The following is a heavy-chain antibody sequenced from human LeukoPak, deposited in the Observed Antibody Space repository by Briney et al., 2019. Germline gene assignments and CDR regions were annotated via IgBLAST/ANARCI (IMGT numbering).Heavy chain of an antibody. Sequence: ASVKVSCKASGYTFTVYYMHWVRQAPGQGLEWMGWINPNSGGTNYAKKFQGRVTMTRDTSISTAYMELSRLRSDDTAVYYCARVGPGIAAAFGYWGQGTLVTVSS. V-gene: IGHV1-2*02. J-gene: IGHJ4*02. CDR1: GYTFTVYY. CDR3: ARVGPGIAAAFGY. D-gene: IGHD6-13*01. CDR2: INPNSGGT.